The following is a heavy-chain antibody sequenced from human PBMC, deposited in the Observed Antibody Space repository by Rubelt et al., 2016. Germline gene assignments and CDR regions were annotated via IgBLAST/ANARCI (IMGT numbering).Heavy chain of an antibody. CDR3: AKARDITGWYGFDY. V-gene: IGHV3-23*04. J-gene: IGHJ4*02. D-gene: IGHD6-19*01. Sequence: VQLVESGGGVVQPGRSLRLSCAASGFTFSRYAMHWVRQAPGKGLEWVSAIGGSGSTTYYADSVKGRFTISRDNSKNTMYLQMNTLGAEDTAVYYCAKARDITGWYGFDYWGQGTLVTVSS. CDR1: GFTFSRYA. CDR2: IGGSGSTT.